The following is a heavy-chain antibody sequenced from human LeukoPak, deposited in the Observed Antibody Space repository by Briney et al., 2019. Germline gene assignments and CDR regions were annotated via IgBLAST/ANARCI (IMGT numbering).Heavy chain of an antibody. CDR1: GFTFSNFA. CDR2: ITSNGGST. D-gene: IGHD6-13*01. V-gene: IGHV3-64*01. CDR3: ARGSSSWHYDALDI. Sequence: PGGSLRLSCAASGFTFSNFAMHWVRQAPGKGLESVSTITSNGGSTYYANSVKGRFTMSRDNSKNTLSLQMGSLRAEDMAVYYCARGSSSWHYDALDIWGQGTMVTVSS. J-gene: IGHJ3*02.